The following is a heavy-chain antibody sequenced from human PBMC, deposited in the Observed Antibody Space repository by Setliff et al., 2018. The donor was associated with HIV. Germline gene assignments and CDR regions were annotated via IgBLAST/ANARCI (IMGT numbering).Heavy chain of an antibody. CDR3: ARQLSNSLDF. V-gene: IGHV1-2*02. J-gene: IGHJ4*02. D-gene: IGHD7-27*01. CDR2: ISPRIGDT. Sequence: ASVKVSCKASGYTFIDYFMHWVRQAPGQGLEWMGWISPRIGDTRIAKTFRGRVTMTRDTSLNTASVEVSGLRSDDTAVYFCARQLSNSLDFWGQGTLVTVSS. CDR1: GYTFIDYF.